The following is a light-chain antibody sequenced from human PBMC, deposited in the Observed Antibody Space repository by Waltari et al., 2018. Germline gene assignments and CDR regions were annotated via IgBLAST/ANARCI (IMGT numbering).Light chain of an antibody. CDR2: GKE. Sequence: SFELTQDPAVSVALGQTVRITCQGDSLRTSYASWYQLKPGQAPLLVMYGKEKRPSGIPDRISGYSSGTTSSLTITGAQAEDEADYYCSSRNGRENDVIFAGGTKLTVL. CDR3: SSRNGRENDVI. J-gene: IGLJ2*01. CDR1: SLRTSY. V-gene: IGLV3-19*01.